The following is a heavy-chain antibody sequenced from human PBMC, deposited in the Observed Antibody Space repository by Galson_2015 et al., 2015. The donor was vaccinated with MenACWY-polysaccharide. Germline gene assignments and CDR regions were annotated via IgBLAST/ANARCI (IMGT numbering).Heavy chain of an antibody. V-gene: IGHV3-48*01. J-gene: IGHJ4*02. CDR3: ASTSPNSF. CDR1: GFTFSSNS. D-gene: IGHD2-21*01. CDR2: ISSSSGTI. Sequence: SLRLSCAASGFTFSSNSMNWVRQAPGKGPEWVSYISSSSGTIYYADSVKGRFTISRDDAKNSLYLQMNSLRAEDTAVYYCASTSPNSFWGQGTRVIVSS.